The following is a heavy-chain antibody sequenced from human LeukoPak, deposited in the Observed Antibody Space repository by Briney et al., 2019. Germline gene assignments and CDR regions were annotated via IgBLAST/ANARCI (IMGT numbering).Heavy chain of an antibody. CDR3: ARVGDFWSGYPQRNGFDP. D-gene: IGHD3-3*01. V-gene: IGHV1-69*13. CDR2: IIPIFGTA. CDR1: GGTFSSYA. Sequence: ASVKVSCKASGGTFSSYAISWVRQAPGQGLEWMGGIIPIFGTANYAQKFQGRVTITADESTSTAYMELSSLRSEDTAVYYCARVGDFWSGYPQRNGFDPWGQGTLVTVSS. J-gene: IGHJ5*02.